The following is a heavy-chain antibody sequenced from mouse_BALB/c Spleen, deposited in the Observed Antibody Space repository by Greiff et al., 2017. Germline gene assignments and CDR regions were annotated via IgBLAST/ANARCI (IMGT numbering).Heavy chain of an antibody. V-gene: IGHV2-9*02. Sequence: QVQLKESGPGLVAPSQSLSITCTVSGFSLTSYGVHWVRQPPGKGLEWLGVIWAGGSTNYNSALMSRLSISKDNSKSQVFLKMNSLQTDDTAMYYCARDRYDAGVDYWGQGTTLTVSS. CDR1: GFSLTSYG. J-gene: IGHJ2*01. CDR3: ARDRYDAGVDY. CDR2: IWAGGST. D-gene: IGHD2-14*01.